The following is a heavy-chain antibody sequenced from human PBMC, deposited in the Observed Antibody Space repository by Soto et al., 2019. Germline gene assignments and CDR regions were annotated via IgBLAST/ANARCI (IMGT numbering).Heavy chain of an antibody. D-gene: IGHD5-12*01. CDR2: ISDSGGST. V-gene: IGHV3-23*01. J-gene: IGHJ4*02. Sequence: GSLRLSCAASGFTFSRHAMTWDRQAPGKGLEWVSAISDSGGSTYYTDSVKGRFTISRDNSKNTLYLQMNTLRAEDTAIYSCTKKLEMATISLRGPSLWGQGTLVTVSS. CDR1: GFTFSRHA. CDR3: TKKLEMATISLRGPSL.